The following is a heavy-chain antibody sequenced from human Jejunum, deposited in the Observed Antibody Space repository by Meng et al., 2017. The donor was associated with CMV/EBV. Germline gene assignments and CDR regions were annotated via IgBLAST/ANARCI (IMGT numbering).Heavy chain of an antibody. CDR3: ARVEVGITSGDY. D-gene: IGHD1-26*01. CDR2: ISAYNGNT. Sequence: KKPRAAMMVSCKASGYTLPNNGISWVRQAPGQVLEWWGCISAYNGNTNYAQTLQGRVTMTTDTSTSTAYMELRSLRSDDMAVYYCARVEVGITSGDYWGQGTLVTVSS. CDR1: GYTLPNNG. V-gene: IGHV1-18*03. J-gene: IGHJ4*02.